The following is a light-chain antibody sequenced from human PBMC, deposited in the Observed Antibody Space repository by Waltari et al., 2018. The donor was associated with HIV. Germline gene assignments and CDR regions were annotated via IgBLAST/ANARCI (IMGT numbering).Light chain of an antibody. CDR1: PSTIGNGV. J-gene: IGLJ1*01. CDR2: DND. Sequence: QSLLPHPPSVSAAPGQKVTIPCSGTPSTIGNGVVSWDQQLPGTAHKLLMYDNDQRPAGIPDRFSGSQSGTSATLNITGRQTGDEADYYCGTWDTSLYSYVFATGSKVTVL. CDR3: GTWDTSLYSYV. V-gene: IGLV1-51*01.